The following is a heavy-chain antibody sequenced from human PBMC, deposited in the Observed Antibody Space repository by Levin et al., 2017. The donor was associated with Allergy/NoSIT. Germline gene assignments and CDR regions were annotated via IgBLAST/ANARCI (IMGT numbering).Heavy chain of an antibody. Sequence: ASVKVSCKASGYTFTSYYIHWVRQVPGQGLEWIGRINPSDGSTTYTQKLQGSITMTRDTSTNTVYMALSSLRSEDTAIYYCARGYSSQYRIDYWGQGTLVTVSS. CDR2: INPSDGST. CDR3: ARGYSSQYRIDY. V-gene: IGHV1-46*04. D-gene: IGHD1-1*01. CDR1: GYTFTSYY. J-gene: IGHJ4*02.